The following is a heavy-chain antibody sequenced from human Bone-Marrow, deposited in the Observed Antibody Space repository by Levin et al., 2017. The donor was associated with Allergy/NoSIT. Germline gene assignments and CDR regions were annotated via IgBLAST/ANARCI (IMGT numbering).Heavy chain of an antibody. Sequence: PSQTLSLTCNVSGDSISGSDYYWSWIRQSPGKGLEWIGYIYHTGGTYSNPSLRSRVTISVDPSKNHFPLTMPSGTGADTAIYYCARATYGSGTYPIDSWGRGSLVTVSS. J-gene: IGHJ4*02. V-gene: IGHV4-30-4*01. D-gene: IGHD3-10*01. CDR2: IYHTGGT. CDR1: GDSISGSDYY. CDR3: ARATYGSGTYPIDS.